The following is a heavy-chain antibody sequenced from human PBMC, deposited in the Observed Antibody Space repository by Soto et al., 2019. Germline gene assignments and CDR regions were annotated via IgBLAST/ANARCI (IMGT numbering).Heavy chain of an antibody. CDR2: ISGSGDST. Sequence: PGGSLRLSCAASGFTFNIYAMSWVRQAPGKGLEWVSSISGSGDSTYYADSVKGRFTVSRDNSKNKLYLQINSLRAEDTALYYCAKERSDHRITAAAIDYWGQGA. CDR1: GFTFNIYA. CDR3: AKERSDHRITAAAIDY. V-gene: IGHV3-23*01. J-gene: IGHJ4*02. D-gene: IGHD6-25*01.